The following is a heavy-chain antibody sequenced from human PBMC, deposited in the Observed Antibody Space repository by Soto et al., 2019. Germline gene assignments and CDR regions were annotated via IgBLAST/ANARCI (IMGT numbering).Heavy chain of an antibody. Sequence: SVKVSCKASGGTFGSDAITWVRQAPGQGLEWVGRIIPIFGTTNYAQNLQGRVTISADKSTLTSYMELRSLTSDDTALYYCARDRTDSGYYTNWLDPWGQGTQVTV. V-gene: IGHV1-69*06. CDR3: ARDRTDSGYYTNWLDP. J-gene: IGHJ5*02. D-gene: IGHD3-22*01. CDR1: GGTFGSDA. CDR2: IIPIFGTT.